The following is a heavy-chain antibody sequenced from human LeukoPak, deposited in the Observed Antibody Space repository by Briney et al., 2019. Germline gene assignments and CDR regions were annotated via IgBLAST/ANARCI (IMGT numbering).Heavy chain of an antibody. D-gene: IGHD6-19*01. Sequence: SETLSLTCAVYGGSFSGYYWSWIRQPPGKGLEWIGEINHSGSTNYNPSLKSRVTISVDTSKNQFSLKLSSVTAADTAVYYCARGRSLVSGGRPVDYWGQGTLVTVSS. CDR3: ARGRSLVSGGRPVDY. J-gene: IGHJ4*02. CDR1: GGSFSGYY. V-gene: IGHV4-34*01. CDR2: INHSGST.